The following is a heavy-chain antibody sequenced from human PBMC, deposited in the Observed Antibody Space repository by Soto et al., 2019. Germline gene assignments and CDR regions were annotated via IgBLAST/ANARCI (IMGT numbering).Heavy chain of an antibody. D-gene: IGHD4-4*01. CDR2: IYYRGST. V-gene: IGHV4-59*01. CDR1: GGSISSYS. Sequence: QVQLQESGPGLVKPSETLSLTCTVSGGSISSYSCRWIRQPPVKGLEWSGYIYYRGSTNDNPSLKIRVTISVDTSKNQFSLKLSSVTAADTAVYYCAKVTSVTKNWYFDLWGRGTLVTVSS. J-gene: IGHJ2*01. CDR3: AKVTSVTKNWYFDL.